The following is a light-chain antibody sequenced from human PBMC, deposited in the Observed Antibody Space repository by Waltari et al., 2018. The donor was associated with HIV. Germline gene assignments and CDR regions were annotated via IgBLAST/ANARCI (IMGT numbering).Light chain of an antibody. V-gene: IGKV1-39*01. J-gene: IGKJ3*01. CDR3: QQTFSPPRT. Sequence: DINMTQSPSSLSASVGDRVTVTCRTSQNIINYLNWYHQSPRKAPSLLIFGASTLQNGVSSRVSGSGSDTEFALSIAGLQHEDFGTYYCQQTFSPPRTFGPGT. CDR1: QNIINY. CDR2: GAS.